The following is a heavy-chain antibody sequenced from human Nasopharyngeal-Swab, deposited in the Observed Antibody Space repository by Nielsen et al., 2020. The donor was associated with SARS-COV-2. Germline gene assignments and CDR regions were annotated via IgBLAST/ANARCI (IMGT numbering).Heavy chain of an antibody. CDR2: ISAYNGNT. Sequence: WVRQAPGQGLEWMRWISAYNGNTNYAQKLQGRVTMTTDTSTSTAYMELRSLRSDDTAVYYCARMYYDILTGWYYYYGMDVWGQGTTVTVSS. V-gene: IGHV1-18*01. J-gene: IGHJ6*02. CDR3: ARMYYDILTGWYYYYGMDV. D-gene: IGHD3-9*01.